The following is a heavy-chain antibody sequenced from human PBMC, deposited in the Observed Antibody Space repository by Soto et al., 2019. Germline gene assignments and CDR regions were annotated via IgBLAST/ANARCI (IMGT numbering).Heavy chain of an antibody. Sequence: QLQLQESGPGLVKPSETLSLTCTVSGGSISTSSYYWGWIRQPPGKGLEWIGSIYYSGSTYYNPSLKSRVTISVDTSNNQFSLKLSSVTAADTAVYYCARDYDSSGDYWGQGTLVTVSS. CDR2: IYYSGST. V-gene: IGHV4-39*01. CDR3: ARDYDSSGDY. D-gene: IGHD3-22*01. J-gene: IGHJ4*02. CDR1: GGSISTSSYY.